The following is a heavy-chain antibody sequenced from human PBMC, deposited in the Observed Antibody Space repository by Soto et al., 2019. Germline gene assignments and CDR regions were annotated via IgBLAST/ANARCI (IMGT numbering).Heavy chain of an antibody. Sequence: QVQLVQSGAEVKKPGSSVKVSCKASGGTFSSYAISWVRQAPGQGLEWMGGIIPIFGTANYAQKFQGRVTITADEATSTAYVELRGVRAEERAVYYGAGSFYRGVGEGEYWGRGTLVTVSS. V-gene: IGHV1-69*01. CDR2: IIPIFGTA. J-gene: IGHJ4*02. CDR3: AGSFYRGVGEGEY. D-gene: IGHD3-16*01. CDR1: GGTFSSYA.